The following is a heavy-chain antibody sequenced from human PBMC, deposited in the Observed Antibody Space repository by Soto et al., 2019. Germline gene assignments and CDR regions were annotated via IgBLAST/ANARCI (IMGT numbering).Heavy chain of an antibody. Sequence: GGSLRLSCAASGFTFRSYTMHSVRQAPGKGLDWVTLISHDGTIRYYADSVRGRFAVSRDNSQNTLYLQMDSLTTEDTAVYYCARSGGNYAPVTRFFEHWGRGTLVTVSS. CDR3: ARSGGNYAPVTRFFEH. CDR1: GFTFRSYT. J-gene: IGHJ4*02. D-gene: IGHD1-7*01. CDR2: ISHDGTIR. V-gene: IGHV3-30*09.